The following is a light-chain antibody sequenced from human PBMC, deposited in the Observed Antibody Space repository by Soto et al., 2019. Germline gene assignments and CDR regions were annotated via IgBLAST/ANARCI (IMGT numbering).Light chain of an antibody. Sequence: QSVVTQPPSVSGAPGRRVTVSCTGISSNIGAGYDVHWYQQLPGTAPKLLIYGNNNRPSGVPDRFSGSKSGTSASLAITGLQAEDEADYFCQSFDSSPSAWVFGGGTKLTVL. V-gene: IGLV1-40*01. CDR2: GNN. CDR3: QSFDSSPSAWV. J-gene: IGLJ3*02. CDR1: SSNIGAGYD.